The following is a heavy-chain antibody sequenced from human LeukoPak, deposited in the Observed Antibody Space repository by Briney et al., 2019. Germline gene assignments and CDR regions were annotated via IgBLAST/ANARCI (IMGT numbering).Heavy chain of an antibody. CDR2: IIGSGGST. D-gene: IGHD6-13*01. Sequence: PGGSLRLSCAASGFTFSTYAMSWVRQAPGEGLEWVSAIIGSGGSTYYADSVKSRFTISRDNSKNTLYLQMNSLRDEDTSIYFCAKALEQETVIALDSWGQGTLVTVSS. V-gene: IGHV3-23*01. CDR1: GFTFSTYA. J-gene: IGHJ4*02. CDR3: AKALEQETVIALDS.